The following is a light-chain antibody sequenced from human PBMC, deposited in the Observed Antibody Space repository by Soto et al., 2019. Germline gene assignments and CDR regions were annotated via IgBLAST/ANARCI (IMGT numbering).Light chain of an antibody. Sequence: DIQLTQSPSVLSASVGDRVTITCRASQGISSSLAWYQQEPGKAPKLLIYAASTLQSGVPSRFSGSVSGTEFSLTISSLQPEDFATYYCQQVDSYPLSFGGGTKVEI. CDR2: AAS. CDR1: QGISSS. V-gene: IGKV1-9*01. CDR3: QQVDSYPLS. J-gene: IGKJ4*01.